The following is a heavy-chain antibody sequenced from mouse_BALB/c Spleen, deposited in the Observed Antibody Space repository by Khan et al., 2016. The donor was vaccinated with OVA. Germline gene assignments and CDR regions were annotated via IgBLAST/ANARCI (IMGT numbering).Heavy chain of an antibody. CDR3: TRGGGGSRFAY. V-gene: IGHV1S137*01. Sequence: VQLQESGAELVRPGVSVKISCKGSGYTFTDFTMHWVKQSHAKSLEWIGIINTYYGDVTYNQKFKGKATMTVDKSSNTVYMELARLTSEDSAIYYCTRGGGGSRFAYGGQGTLVTVSA. CDR1: GYTFTDFT. CDR2: INTYYGDV. J-gene: IGHJ3*01.